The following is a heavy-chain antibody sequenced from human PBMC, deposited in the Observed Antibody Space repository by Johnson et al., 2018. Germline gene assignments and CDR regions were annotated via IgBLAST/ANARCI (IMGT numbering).Heavy chain of an antibody. Sequence: VQLVETGGGLVKPGGSLRLSCAASGFTFNNAWMNWVRQAPGKGLDWVGLIKSNNDGGTTDYAAPVKGRFTSSRGDSKNPLYWQMNSLKTEDTALYYLTSERLVPGVDYYYYYLDVWGKGTTVTVSS. D-gene: IGHD3-10*01. CDR2: IKSNNDGGTT. V-gene: IGHV3-15*07. CDR3: TSERLVPGVDYYYYYLDV. CDR1: GFTFNNAW. J-gene: IGHJ6*03.